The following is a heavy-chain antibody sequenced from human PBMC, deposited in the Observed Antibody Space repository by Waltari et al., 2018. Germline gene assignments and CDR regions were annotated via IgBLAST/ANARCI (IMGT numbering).Heavy chain of an antibody. J-gene: IGHJ4*02. CDR3: ARDRGRVAAAGSGGFDY. D-gene: IGHD6-13*01. Sequence: QVQLQESGPGLVKPSETLSLTCTVSGGSISSHYWSWIRQPPGKGLEWIGYIYYSGSTNYNPSRRSRVTRSVDTSKNQFSLKVGSVTAADTAVYYCARDRGRVAAAGSGGFDYWGQGTLVTVSS. CDR2: IYYSGST. CDR1: GGSISSHY. V-gene: IGHV4-59*11.